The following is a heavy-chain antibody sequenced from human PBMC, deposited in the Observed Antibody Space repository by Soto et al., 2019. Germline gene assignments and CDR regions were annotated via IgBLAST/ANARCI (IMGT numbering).Heavy chain of an antibody. V-gene: IGHV1-58*01. J-gene: IGHJ6*02. CDR2: IVVGSGDT. CDR3: AAIYPGSRTSCYSIVQQGMDV. D-gene: IGHD2-2*01. Sequence: QMQLVQSGPEVKKPGTSVKVSCKASGFTFSSSAVQWVRQARGQRLEYIGWIVVGSGDTNYAQKYHGRVTITRDMSTSTAYRELISLRSEDTAVYYCAAIYPGSRTSCYSIVQQGMDVWGQGTTVTVSS. CDR1: GFTFSSSA.